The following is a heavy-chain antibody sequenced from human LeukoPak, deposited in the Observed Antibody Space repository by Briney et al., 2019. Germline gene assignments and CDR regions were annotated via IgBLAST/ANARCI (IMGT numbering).Heavy chain of an antibody. J-gene: IGHJ5*02. D-gene: IGHD3-22*01. Sequence: ASVTVSFKASGYTFTVHYMHWVRQAPGQGLEWMGWINPNSGGTNYAQRFQGRVTMTRDTSISTAYMELSRLRSDDTAVYYCARVSMIEGWFDPWGQGTLVTVSS. CDR3: ARVSMIEGWFDP. CDR1: GYTFTVHY. CDR2: INPNSGGT. V-gene: IGHV1-2*02.